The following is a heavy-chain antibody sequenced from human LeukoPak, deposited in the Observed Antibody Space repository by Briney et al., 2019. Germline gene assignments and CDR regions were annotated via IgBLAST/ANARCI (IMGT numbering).Heavy chain of an antibody. Sequence: ASVKVSCKASGYTFTVYYIHWMRQAPGQGLEWMGWINPYSGDINYAQKFQGRVTMTRDTSISTAYMDLSRLRSDDTAVYYCARGMGVLVPAATWFDPWGQGTLVTVSS. CDR3: ARGMGVLVPAATWFDP. CDR1: GYTFTVYY. CDR2: INPYSGDI. V-gene: IGHV1-2*02. D-gene: IGHD2-2*01. J-gene: IGHJ5*02.